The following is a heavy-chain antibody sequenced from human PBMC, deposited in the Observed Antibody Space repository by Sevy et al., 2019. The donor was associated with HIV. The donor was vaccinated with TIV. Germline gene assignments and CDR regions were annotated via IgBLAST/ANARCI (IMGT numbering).Heavy chain of an antibody. CDR1: GFTFSKYS. CDR3: AREGCTKPHDY. V-gene: IGHV3-23*01. Sequence: EGSLRLSCAASGFTFSKYSMSWVRQPPGKGLEWVSTLSFGCGEINYADSVKGRFTISRDNSKSSVYLQMNNLRPEDTAVYYCAREGCTKPHDYWGQGNLVTVSS. CDR2: LSFGCGEI. D-gene: IGHD2-8*01. J-gene: IGHJ4*02.